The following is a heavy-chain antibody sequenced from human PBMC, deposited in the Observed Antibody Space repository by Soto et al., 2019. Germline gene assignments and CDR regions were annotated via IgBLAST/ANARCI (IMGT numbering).Heavy chain of an antibody. J-gene: IGHJ4*02. D-gene: IGHD2-2*01. CDR3: AREPAAAKPQGVDF. V-gene: IGHV1-2*02. CDR2: INPNSGGT. CDR1: GYTFSDYY. Sequence: ESSVKVSCKASGYTFSDYYIHWVRQAPGQGLEWMGWINPNSGGTKYAPKFQGGVTMTRDTSITTAYMELSRLRSGDTAVYYCAREPAAAKPQGVDFWGQGNLFTGSS.